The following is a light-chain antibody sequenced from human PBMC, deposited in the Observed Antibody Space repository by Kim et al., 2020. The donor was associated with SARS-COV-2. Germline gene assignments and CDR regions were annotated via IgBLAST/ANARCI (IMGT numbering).Light chain of an antibody. CDR3: QQYNSWPLT. CDR1: QIFSSN. CDR2: GAS. Sequence: EIVMTQSPATLSVSPGERATLSCRASQIFSSNLAWYQQKPGQAPRLLIYGASTRATGIPARFSGSESGTEFTLNISSLQSEDFAVYYCQQYNSWPLTFGGGTKVDIK. V-gene: IGKV3-15*01. J-gene: IGKJ4*01.